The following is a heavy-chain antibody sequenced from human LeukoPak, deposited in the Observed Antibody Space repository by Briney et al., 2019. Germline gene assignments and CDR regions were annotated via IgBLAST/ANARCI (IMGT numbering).Heavy chain of an antibody. J-gene: IGHJ4*02. V-gene: IGHV5-10-1*01. CDR3: ARRNIDTAMATAFDY. CDR1: GYRFTSYW. D-gene: IGHD5-18*01. Sequence: GESLKISCKGSGYRFTSYWISWVRQMPGKGLEWMGRIDPRDSFINYSPSFQGHVTISADKSTTTAYLQWSSLKASDTAMYYCARRNIDTAMATAFDYWGQGTLVTVSS. CDR2: IDPRDSFI.